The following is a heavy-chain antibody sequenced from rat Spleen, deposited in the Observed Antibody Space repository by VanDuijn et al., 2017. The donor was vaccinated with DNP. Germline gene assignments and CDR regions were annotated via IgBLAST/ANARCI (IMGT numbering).Heavy chain of an antibody. CDR3: ARRRTTVPDY. Sequence: EVQLVESGGGLVQPGRSLKLSCAASGFTFSHYNMAWVRQAPKKGLEWVATIIYEGNRTYYRDSVKGRFTISRDNAKSTLYLQMDSLRSEDTATYYCARRRTTVPDYWGQGVMVTVSS. V-gene: IGHV5S10*01. J-gene: IGHJ2*01. D-gene: IGHD1-1*01. CDR1: GFTFSHYN. CDR2: IIYEGNRT.